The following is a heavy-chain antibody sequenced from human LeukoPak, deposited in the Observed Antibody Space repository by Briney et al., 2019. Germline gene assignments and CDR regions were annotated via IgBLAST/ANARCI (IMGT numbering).Heavy chain of an antibody. Sequence: SETLSLTCAVYGGSFSGYYWSWIRQPPGKGLEWIGEINHSGSTNYNPSLKSRVTISVDTSKNQFSLKLSSVTAADTAVYYCARLRYKAVAGNGDYWGQGTLVTVSS. CDR1: GGSFSGYY. CDR3: ARLRYKAVAGNGDY. V-gene: IGHV4-34*01. CDR2: INHSGST. D-gene: IGHD6-19*01. J-gene: IGHJ4*02.